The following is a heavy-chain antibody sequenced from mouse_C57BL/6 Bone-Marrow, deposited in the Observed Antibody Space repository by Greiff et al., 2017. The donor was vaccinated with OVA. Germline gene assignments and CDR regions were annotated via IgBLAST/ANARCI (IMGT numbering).Heavy chain of an antibody. CDR3: ARDRYSWFAY. CDR2: ISYDGSN. Sequence: ESGPGLVKPSQSLSLTCSVTGYSITSGYYWNWIRQFPGNKLEWMGYISYDGSNNYNPSLKNRISITRDTSENQFFLKLNSVTTEDTATYYCARDRYSWFAYWGQGTLVTVSA. CDR1: GYSITSGYY. V-gene: IGHV3-6*01. J-gene: IGHJ3*01. D-gene: IGHD1-1*01.